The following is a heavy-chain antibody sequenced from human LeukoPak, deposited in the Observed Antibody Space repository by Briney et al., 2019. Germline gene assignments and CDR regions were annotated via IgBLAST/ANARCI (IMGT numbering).Heavy chain of an antibody. CDR2: ISGSGGST. CDR1: GFTFSSYA. D-gene: IGHD3-22*01. J-gene: IGHJ4*02. CDR3: AKLSPLYYDSHY. Sequence: GGSLRLSCAASGFTFSSYAMHWVRQAPGKGLEWVSVISGSGGSTDYADSVKGRFTISRDNSKNTLYLQMNSLRAEDTAVYYCAKLSPLYYDSHYWGQGTLVTVSS. V-gene: IGHV3-23*01.